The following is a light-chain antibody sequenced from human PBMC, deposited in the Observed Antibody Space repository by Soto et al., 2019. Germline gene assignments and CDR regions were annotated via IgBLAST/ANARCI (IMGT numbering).Light chain of an antibody. Sequence: EIVLKHSPGTLSLSPCERATLSFSASQSVSSSYLAWYQQKPGQAPRLLIYGASSRATGIPDRFSGSGSGTDFTITISRLEPEDFAVYYCQQYGSSLTWTFGQGTKV. CDR2: GAS. J-gene: IGKJ1*01. V-gene: IGKV3-20*01. CDR1: QSVSSSY. CDR3: QQYGSSLTWT.